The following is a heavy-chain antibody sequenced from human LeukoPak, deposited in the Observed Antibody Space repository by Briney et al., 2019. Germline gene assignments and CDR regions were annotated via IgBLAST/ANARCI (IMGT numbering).Heavy chain of an antibody. J-gene: IGHJ5*02. CDR2: IYHSGST. Sequence: PSQTLSLTCAVSGGSISSGGYSWSWIRQPPGEGLEWIGYIYHSGSTYYNPSLKSRVTISVDRSKNQFSLKLSSVTAADTAVYYCARAGYDFWSGYSNWFDPWGQGTLVTVSS. D-gene: IGHD3-3*01. V-gene: IGHV4-30-2*01. CDR1: GGSISSGGYS. CDR3: ARAGYDFWSGYSNWFDP.